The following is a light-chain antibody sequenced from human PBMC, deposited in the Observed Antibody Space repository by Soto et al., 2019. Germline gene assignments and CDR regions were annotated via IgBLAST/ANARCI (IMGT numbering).Light chain of an antibody. CDR3: SSYAGSNTWV. CDR2: EGN. J-gene: IGLJ2*01. V-gene: IGLV2-23*01. CDR1: SSDVGTYYNL. Sequence: QSVLTQPASVSGSPGQSITISCTGTSSDVGTYYNLVSWYQHHPGKAPKLMIYEGNKRPSGVSDRFSGSKSGNTASLTISGLQTEDEAHYCCSSYAGSNTWVFGGGTKLTVL.